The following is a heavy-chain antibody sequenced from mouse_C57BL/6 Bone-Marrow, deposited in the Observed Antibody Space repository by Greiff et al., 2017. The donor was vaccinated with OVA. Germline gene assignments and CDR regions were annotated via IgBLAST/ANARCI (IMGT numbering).Heavy chain of an antibody. Sequence: VQLQQSGAELVKPGASVKISCKASGYAFSSSWMNWVKQRPGKGLEWIGRIYPGDGDTNYNGKFKGKATLTADKSSSTAYMQLSSLTSEDSAVYFCARLGTTVVARWDRDYWGQGTTLTVSS. CDR3: ARLGTTVVARWDRDY. V-gene: IGHV1-82*01. CDR2: IYPGDGDT. CDR1: GYAFSSSW. J-gene: IGHJ2*01. D-gene: IGHD1-1*01.